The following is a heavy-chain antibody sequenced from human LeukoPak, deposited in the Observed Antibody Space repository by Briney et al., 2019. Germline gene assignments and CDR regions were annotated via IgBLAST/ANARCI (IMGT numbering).Heavy chain of an antibody. V-gene: IGHV1-69*13. D-gene: IGHD5-18*01. Sequence: SVKVSCKASGGTFSSYAISWVRQAPGQGLEWMGGIIPIFGTANYAQKFQGRVTITADESTSTAYMELSSLRSEDTAVYYCASPKVDTAHQWYFDYWGQGTLVTVSS. CDR2: IIPIFGTA. CDR3: ASPKVDTAHQWYFDY. J-gene: IGHJ4*02. CDR1: GGTFSSYA.